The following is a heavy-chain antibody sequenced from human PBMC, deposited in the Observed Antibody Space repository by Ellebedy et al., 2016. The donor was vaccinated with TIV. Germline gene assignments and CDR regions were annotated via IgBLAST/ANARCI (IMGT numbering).Heavy chain of an antibody. CDR2: INPNSGDT. CDR3: ARVRAVRRGYYYYYGMDV. Sequence: ASVKVSCKASGYTFTSYGISWVRQAPGQGLEWMGWINPNSGDTNYAQKLQGRVTMTTDTSTSTAYMELRSLRSDDTAVYYCARVRAVRRGYYYYYGMDVWGQGTTVTVSS. D-gene: IGHD3-3*01. J-gene: IGHJ6*02. V-gene: IGHV1-18*01. CDR1: GYTFTSYG.